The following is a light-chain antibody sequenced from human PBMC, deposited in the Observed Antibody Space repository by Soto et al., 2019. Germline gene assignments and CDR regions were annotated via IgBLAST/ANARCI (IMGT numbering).Light chain of an antibody. V-gene: IGLV2-8*01. CDR3: SSYAGSSNV. Sequence: QSVRTRAPSASGSPGQSVAISCTGTSSDVGGYNYVSWYQQHPGKAPKLMIYEVNKRPSGVPDRFSGSKSGNTASLTVSGLQAEDEADYYCSSYAGSSNVFGTGTKVTVL. J-gene: IGLJ1*01. CDR1: SSDVGGYNY. CDR2: EVN.